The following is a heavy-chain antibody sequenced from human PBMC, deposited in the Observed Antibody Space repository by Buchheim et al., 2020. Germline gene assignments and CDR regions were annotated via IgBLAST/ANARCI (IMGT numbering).Heavy chain of an antibody. Sequence: EVQLVESGGGLVQPGGSLRLSCAASGFTFSSYWMSWVRQAPGKGLEWVANIKQDGSEKYYVDSVKGRFTISRANAKNSLHLQMNSLRAEDTAVYYCAREGIVLMVYAIGLDYWGQGTL. CDR2: IKQDGSEK. D-gene: IGHD2-8*01. CDR1: GFTFSSYW. J-gene: IGHJ4*02. CDR3: AREGIVLMVYAIGLDY. V-gene: IGHV3-7*01.